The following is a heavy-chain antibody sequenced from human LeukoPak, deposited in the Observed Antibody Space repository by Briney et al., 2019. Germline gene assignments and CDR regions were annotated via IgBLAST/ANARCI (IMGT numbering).Heavy chain of an antibody. D-gene: IGHD3-22*01. CDR2: IIPIFGIA. CDR3: ARDPYDSSGYYCSRYYYGMDV. J-gene: IGHJ6*02. CDR1: GGTFSSYA. Sequence: ASVKVSCKASGGTFSSYAISWVRQAPGQGLEWMGRIIPIFGIANYAQKFQGRVTITADTSTSTAYMELSSLRSEDTAVYYCARDPYDSSGYYCSRYYYGMDVWGQGTTVTVSS. V-gene: IGHV1-69*04.